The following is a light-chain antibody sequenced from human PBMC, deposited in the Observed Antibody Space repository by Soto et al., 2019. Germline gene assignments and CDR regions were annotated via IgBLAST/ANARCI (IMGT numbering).Light chain of an antibody. V-gene: IGKV3-20*01. J-gene: IGKJ1*01. Sequence: IVLTQSPGTLSLSPGERATLSCRASQSVSNNYLAWYQQKPGQAPRLLIYGASSRATGIPDRFSGSGSGTDFTLTISRLEPEDFAVYYCQKYGSSPKTFGQGTKV. CDR2: GAS. CDR3: QKYGSSPKT. CDR1: QSVSNNY.